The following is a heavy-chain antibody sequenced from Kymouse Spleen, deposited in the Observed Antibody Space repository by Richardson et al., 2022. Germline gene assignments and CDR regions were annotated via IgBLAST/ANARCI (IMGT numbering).Heavy chain of an antibody. V-gene: IGHV3-9*01. CDR1: GFTFDDYA. J-gene: IGHJ4*02. Sequence: EVQLVESGGGLVQPGRSLRLSCAASGFTFDDYAMHWVRQAPGKGLEWVSGISWNSGSIGYADSVKGRFTISRDNAKNSLYLQMNSLRAEDTALYYCAKDRDMGILTSPFDYWGQGTLVTVSS. D-gene: IGHD3-9*01. CDR2: ISWNSGSI. CDR3: AKDRDMGILTSPFDY.